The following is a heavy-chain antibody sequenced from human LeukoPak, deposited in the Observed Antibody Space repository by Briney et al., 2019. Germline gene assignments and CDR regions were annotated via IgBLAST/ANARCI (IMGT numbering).Heavy chain of an antibody. CDR2: ISGTGGST. Sequence: GGSLRLSCAASVFTFSNFAMSWVRQAPGKGLEWVSAISGTGGSTYYADSLSGRFTISTDNSKNTLYPQMNSLRAEDTAVYYRAKDLVAGIYYYYGMDVWGQGTTVTVSS. D-gene: IGHD6-19*01. CDR1: VFTFSNFA. CDR3: AKDLVAGIYYYYGMDV. V-gene: IGHV3-23*01. J-gene: IGHJ6*02.